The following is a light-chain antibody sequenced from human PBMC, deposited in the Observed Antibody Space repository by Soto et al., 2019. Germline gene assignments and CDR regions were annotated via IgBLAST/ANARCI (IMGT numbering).Light chain of an antibody. CDR2: TVS. J-gene: IGKJ1*01. Sequence: NQSTSSLSAIEGTRVTITGRASQSVSNHFNWYQQKPGKPPRLLIYTVSSLQNGVSSRFSGSGAGTDFTLTIISLQPQDCTTDCCQQSYSSPQTFCQGTKADI. V-gene: IGKV1-39*01. CDR1: QSVSNH. CDR3: QQSYSSPQT.